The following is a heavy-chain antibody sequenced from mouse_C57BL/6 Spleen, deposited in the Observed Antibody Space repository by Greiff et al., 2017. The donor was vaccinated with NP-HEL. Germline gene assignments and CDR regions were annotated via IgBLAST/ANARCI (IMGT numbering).Heavy chain of an antibody. Sequence: EVQLKESGPELVKPGASVKISCKASGYSFTDYNMNWVKQSNGKSLEWIGVINPNYGTTSYNQKFKGKATLTVDQSSSTAYMQLNSLTSEDSAVYYCARRMATVVAYYYAMDYWGQGTSVTVSS. D-gene: IGHD1-1*01. V-gene: IGHV1-39*01. CDR3: ARRMATVVAYYYAMDY. CDR2: INPNYGTT. J-gene: IGHJ4*01. CDR1: GYSFTDYN.